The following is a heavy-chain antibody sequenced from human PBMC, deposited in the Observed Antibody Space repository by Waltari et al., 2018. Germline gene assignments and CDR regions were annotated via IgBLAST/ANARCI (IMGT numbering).Heavy chain of an antibody. V-gene: IGHV1-69*05. CDR2: IIPIFGTA. CDR3: AGNLYCGGDCYSGPPMDV. CDR1: GGTFSSYA. D-gene: IGHD2-21*01. J-gene: IGHJ6*03. Sequence: QVQLVQSGAEVKKPGSSVKVSCKASGGTFSSYAISWVRQAPGQGLEWMGGIIPIFGTANYAQKVQGRVTITTDESTSTAYMELSSLRSEDTAVYYCAGNLYCGGDCYSGPPMDVWGKGTTVTVSS.